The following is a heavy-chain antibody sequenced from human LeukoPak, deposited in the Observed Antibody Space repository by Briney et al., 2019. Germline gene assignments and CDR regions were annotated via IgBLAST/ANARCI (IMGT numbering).Heavy chain of an antibody. CDR2: ISYDGGNI. V-gene: IGHV3-30*04. CDR1: GFTFDEYA. J-gene: IGHJ4*02. CDR3: ARDPPFGSGWSQNFFDF. D-gene: IGHD6-19*01. Sequence: GRSLRLSCAPSGFTFDEYAMHWVRQAPGQGLEWVALISYDGGNIYYADSVKGRFTISRDNSKSRLFLQMNKLRVDDTAVYYCARDPPFGSGWSQNFFDFWGQGTLVTVSS.